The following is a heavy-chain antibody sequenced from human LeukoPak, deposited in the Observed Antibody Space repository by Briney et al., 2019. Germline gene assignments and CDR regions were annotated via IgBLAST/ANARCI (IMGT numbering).Heavy chain of an antibody. CDR2: IWYDGSNK. CDR1: GFTFSSYG. CDR3: ARGSNYDFWSGYYTPWFDP. J-gene: IGHJ5*02. D-gene: IGHD3-3*01. Sequence: GGSLRLSCAASGFTFSSYGMHWVRQAPGKGLEWVAVIWYDGSNKYYADSVKGRFTISRDNSKNTLYLQMNSLRAEDTAVYYCARGSNYDFWSGYYTPWFDPWGQGTLVTVSS. V-gene: IGHV3-33*01.